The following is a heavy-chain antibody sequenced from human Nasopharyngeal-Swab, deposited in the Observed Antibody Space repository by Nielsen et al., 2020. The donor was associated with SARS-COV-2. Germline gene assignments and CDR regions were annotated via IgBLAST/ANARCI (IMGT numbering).Heavy chain of an antibody. CDR2: IIPIFGTA. D-gene: IGHD5-24*01. Sequence: SVKVSCKASGGTFSSYAISWVRQAPGQGLEWMGGIIPIFGTANYAQKFQGRATITADESTSTAYMELSSLRSEDTAVYYCASRGGRWLQPVGYGMDVWGQGTTVTVSS. CDR1: GGTFSSYA. CDR3: ASRGGRWLQPVGYGMDV. J-gene: IGHJ6*02. V-gene: IGHV1-69*13.